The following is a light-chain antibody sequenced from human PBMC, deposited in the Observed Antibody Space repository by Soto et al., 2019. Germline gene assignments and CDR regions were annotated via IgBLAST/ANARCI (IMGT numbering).Light chain of an antibody. CDR3: QEYDGAPIT. CDR2: DAS. CDR1: QPVSDK. V-gene: IGKV3-20*01. Sequence: EVVMTQSPANLSLSPGAGATLSCWASQPVSDKLAWHQQKPGQAPRLVIFDASNRASGMPERFSGSGSGTDFTFTIARLEPEDFAVYYCQEYDGAPITFGLGTRLEIK. J-gene: IGKJ5*01.